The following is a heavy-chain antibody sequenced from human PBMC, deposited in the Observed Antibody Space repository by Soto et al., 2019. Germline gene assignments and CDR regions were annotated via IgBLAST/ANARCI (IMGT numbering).Heavy chain of an antibody. CDR2: ISSSGSTI. Sequence: PGGSLRLSCAASGSTFSDYYMSWIRQAPGKGLEWISYISSSGSTIYNADYVKGRITISRDNTKNSLYMQMNSLRAEDTAVYYFARSPLPATVTTSARGTWFDPWGQGTLVTVSS. CDR1: GSTFSDYY. D-gene: IGHD4-17*01. V-gene: IGHV3-11*01. CDR3: ARSPLPATVTTSARGTWFDP. J-gene: IGHJ5*02.